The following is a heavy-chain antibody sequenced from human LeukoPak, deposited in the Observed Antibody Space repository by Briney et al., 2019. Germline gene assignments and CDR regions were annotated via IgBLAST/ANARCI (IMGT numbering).Heavy chain of an antibody. J-gene: IGHJ4*02. V-gene: IGHV3-21*01. CDR3: ARATWYMGYYFGY. D-gene: IGHD1-14*01. CDR2: ITGGSNYI. Sequence: GGSLRLSCAASGFTFSSYSMNWVRQAPGRGLEWVSSITGGSNYIDYADSVKGRFSISRDNAKNSLYLQMNGLRAEDTAVYYCARATWYMGYYFGYWGQATLVTVSS. CDR1: GFTFSSYS.